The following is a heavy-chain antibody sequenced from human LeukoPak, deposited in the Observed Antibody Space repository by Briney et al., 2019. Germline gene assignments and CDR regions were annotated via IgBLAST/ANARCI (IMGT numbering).Heavy chain of an antibody. J-gene: IGHJ4*02. CDR2: IYHSGST. D-gene: IGHD6-13*01. CDR3: ARSSTGYSSGWYRY. Sequence: SQTLSLTCTVSGGSISSGGYYWSWIRQPPGKGLEWIGYIYHSGSTYYNPSLKSRVTISVDRSKNQFSLKLSSVTAADTAVYYCARSSTGYSSGWYRYWGQGTLVTVSS. V-gene: IGHV4-30-2*01. CDR1: GGSISSGGYY.